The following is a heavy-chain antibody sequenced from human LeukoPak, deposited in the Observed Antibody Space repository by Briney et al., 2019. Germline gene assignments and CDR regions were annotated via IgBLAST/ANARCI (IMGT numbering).Heavy chain of an antibody. J-gene: IGHJ4*02. V-gene: IGHV4-59*08. CDR2: IYYSGRT. D-gene: IGHD3-16*02. CDR3: ARNLDGGNYPLEY. CDR1: GGSIDNYY. Sequence: SETLSLTCTVSGGSIDNYYWSWIRPPPGQGLEWIAYIYYSGRTNYIPALKSRVTTSVDRSRNQYSLKLSSVNAAKMAVYYCARNLDGGNYPLEYWGQGILVTVSS.